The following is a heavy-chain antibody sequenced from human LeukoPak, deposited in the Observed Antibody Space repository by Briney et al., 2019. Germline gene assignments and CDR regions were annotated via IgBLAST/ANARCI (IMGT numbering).Heavy chain of an antibody. CDR3: ARDFVQYYYGSGSSDY. V-gene: IGHV1-69*04. CDR1: GGTFSSYT. D-gene: IGHD3-10*01. J-gene: IGHJ4*02. CDR2: IIPILGIA. Sequence: RASVKVSCKASGGTFSSYTISWVRQAPGQGLEWMGRIIPILGIANYAQKFQGRVTITADKSTSTAYMELSSLRSEDTAVYYCARDFVQYYYGSGSSDYWGQGTLVTVSS.